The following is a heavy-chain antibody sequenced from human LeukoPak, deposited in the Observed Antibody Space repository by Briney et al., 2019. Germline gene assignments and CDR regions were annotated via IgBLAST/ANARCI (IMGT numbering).Heavy chain of an antibody. J-gene: IGHJ6*02. CDR1: GFTFSSYW. CDR3: AREDSEVVTIFGVVTAHYYYYGMDV. V-gene: IGHV3-7*03. D-gene: IGHD3-3*01. CDR2: IKQDGSGK. Sequence: GGSLRLSCAASGFTFSSYWMSWVRQAPGKGLEWVANIKQDGSGKYYVDSVKGRFTISRDNAKNSLYLQMNSLRAEDTAVYYCAREDSEVVTIFGVVTAHYYYYGMDVWGQGTTVTVSS.